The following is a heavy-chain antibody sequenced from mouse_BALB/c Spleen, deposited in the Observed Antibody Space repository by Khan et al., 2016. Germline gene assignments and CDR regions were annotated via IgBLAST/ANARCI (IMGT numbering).Heavy chain of an antibody. Sequence: EVQLQESGPSLVKPSQTLSLTCSVTGDSITSGNWNWIRKFPGNKLEYLGYISYSGNTYYNPSLKSRISITRDTSKNEYYLQLNSVTTEDTATYXCASAYGYNIWYFDVWGAGTTVTVSS. D-gene: IGHD1-1*01. CDR1: GDSITSGN. CDR2: ISYSGNT. CDR3: ASAYGYNIWYFDV. V-gene: IGHV3-8*02. J-gene: IGHJ1*01.